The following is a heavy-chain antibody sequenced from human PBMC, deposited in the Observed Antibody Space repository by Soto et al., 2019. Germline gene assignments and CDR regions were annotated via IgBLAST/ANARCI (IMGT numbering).Heavy chain of an antibody. CDR2: ISAYNGNT. V-gene: IGHV1-18*01. CDR1: GYTFTSYG. CDR3: ARDDWSSTSCSVAY. D-gene: IGHD2-2*01. J-gene: IGHJ4*02. Sequence: QVQLVQSGAEVKKPGASVKVSCKASGYTFTSYGISWVRQAPGQGLEWMGWISAYNGNTNYAQKLQGRVTMTTDTSTNTANMELRRPRSDDTALYYCARDDWSSTSCSVAYWGQGTLGTLSS.